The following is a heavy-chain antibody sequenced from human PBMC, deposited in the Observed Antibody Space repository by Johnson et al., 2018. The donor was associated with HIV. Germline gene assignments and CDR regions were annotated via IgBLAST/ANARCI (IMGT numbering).Heavy chain of an antibody. CDR1: GFTFADFA. CDR2: ISYDGSNK. D-gene: IGHD1-26*01. CDR3: AKDMRQWELLDAFDI. J-gene: IGHJ3*02. V-gene: IGHV3-30*18. Sequence: QVQLVESGGVVVQPGGSLRLSCVASGFTFADFAMHWVRQAPGKGLEWVAVISYDGSNKYYADSVKGRFTISRDNSKNTLYLQMNSLRAEDTAVYYCAKDMRQWELLDAFDIWGQGTMVTVSS.